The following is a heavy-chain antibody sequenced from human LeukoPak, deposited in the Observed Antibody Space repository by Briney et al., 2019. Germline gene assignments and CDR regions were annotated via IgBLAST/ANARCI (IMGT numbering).Heavy chain of an antibody. CDR3: AKFERGDYRPYYFDY. CDR1: GFTFSSYA. V-gene: IGHV3-23*01. J-gene: IGHJ4*02. Sequence: PGGSLRLSCAASGFTFSSYAMSWVRQAPGKGLEWVSAISGSGGSTYYADSVKGRFTISRDNSKNTLYLQMNSLRAEDTAVYYCAKFERGDYRPYYFDYWGQGTLVTVSS. D-gene: IGHD4-17*01. CDR2: ISGSGGST.